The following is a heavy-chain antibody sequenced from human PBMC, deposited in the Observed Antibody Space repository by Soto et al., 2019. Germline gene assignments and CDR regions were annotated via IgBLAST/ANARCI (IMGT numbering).Heavy chain of an antibody. V-gene: IGHV4-39*01. Sequence: PSETLSLTCTVSGGSISSSSYYWGWIRQPPGKGLEWIGSIYYSGSTYYNPSLKSRVTISVDTSKNQFSLKLSSVTAADTAVYYCARPISYVEGLYYFDYWGQGTLVTVYS. J-gene: IGHJ4*02. D-gene: IGHD3-16*01. CDR3: ARPISYVEGLYYFDY. CDR2: IYYSGST. CDR1: GGSISSSSYY.